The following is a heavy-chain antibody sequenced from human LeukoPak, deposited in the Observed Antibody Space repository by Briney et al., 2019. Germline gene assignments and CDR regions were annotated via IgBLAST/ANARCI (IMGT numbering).Heavy chain of an antibody. CDR2: ISSSSSYI. D-gene: IGHD5-12*01. CDR3: ARSGLGSGYDLSFDY. V-gene: IGHV3-21*01. J-gene: IGHJ4*02. Sequence: PGGSLRLSCEASGFTFNTYSMNWARQAPGKGLEWVSSISSSSSYIYYADSVKGRFTISRDNAKNSLYLQMNSLRAEDTAVYYCARSGLGSGYDLSFDYWGQGTLVTVSS. CDR1: GFTFNTYS.